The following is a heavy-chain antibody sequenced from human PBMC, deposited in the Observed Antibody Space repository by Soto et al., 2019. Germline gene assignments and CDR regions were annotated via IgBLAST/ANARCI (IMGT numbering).Heavy chain of an antibody. V-gene: IGHV4-31*03. Sequence: SETLSLTCTVSGGSISSGAYYWSWIPQHPGKGLEWIGYIYYSGSTYYNPSLKSRVTISVDTSKNQFSLKLSSVTAADTAVYYCARSPTGEAAINWFDPWGQGTLVTVSS. CDR1: GGSISSGAYY. CDR3: ARSPTGEAAINWFDP. D-gene: IGHD2-2*02. CDR2: IYYSGST. J-gene: IGHJ5*02.